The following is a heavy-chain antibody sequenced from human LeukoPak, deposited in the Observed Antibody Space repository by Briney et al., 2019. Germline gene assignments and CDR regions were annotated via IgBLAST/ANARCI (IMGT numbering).Heavy chain of an antibody. D-gene: IGHD3-22*01. CDR3: ARNYYDRSGYSDTFDY. V-gene: IGHV3-30*04. CDR1: GFTFSSSA. Sequence: PGRSLRLSCAASGFTFSSSAMHWVRQAPGKGLEWVAFISHDGSNEYYADSVKGRFTISRDSSKNTLYLQMNSLRAEDTAVYYCARNYYDRSGYSDTFDYWGQGTLVTVSS. J-gene: IGHJ4*02. CDR2: ISHDGSNE.